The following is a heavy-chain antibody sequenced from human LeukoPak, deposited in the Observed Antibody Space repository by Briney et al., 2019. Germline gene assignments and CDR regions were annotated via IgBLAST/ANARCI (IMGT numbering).Heavy chain of an antibody. Sequence: SVKVSCKASGGTFSSYAISWVRQSPGQGLEWMGGVIPIFGTANYAQKFQGRVTITADEATSTAYMELSSLRSEDTAVYYYARGPSYYFGSGSYYNIWFDPWGQGTLVTVSS. V-gene: IGHV1-69*13. D-gene: IGHD3-10*01. CDR1: GGTFSSYA. J-gene: IGHJ5*02. CDR2: VIPIFGTA. CDR3: ARGPSYYFGSGSYYNIWFDP.